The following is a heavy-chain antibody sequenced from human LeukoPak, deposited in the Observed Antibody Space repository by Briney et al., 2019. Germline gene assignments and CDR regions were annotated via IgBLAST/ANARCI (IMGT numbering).Heavy chain of an antibody. D-gene: IGHD3-22*01. Sequence: GGSLRLSCAASGFRFSTYAMSWVRQAPGKGLEWVAVIWYDGSNKYYADSVKGRFTVSRDNSKNTLYLQMDSLRAEDTAVYYCARDVNSHGCYDWGQGTLVTVSS. V-gene: IGHV3-33*08. CDR2: IWYDGSNK. CDR1: GFRFSTYA. J-gene: IGHJ4*02. CDR3: ARDVNSHGCYD.